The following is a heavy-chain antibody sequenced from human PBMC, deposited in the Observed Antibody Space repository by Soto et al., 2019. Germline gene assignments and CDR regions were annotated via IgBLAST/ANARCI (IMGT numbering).Heavy chain of an antibody. Sequence: QVTLKESGPVLVKPTETLTLTCTVSGFSLSNARMGVSWIRQPPGKALEWLAHIFSNDEKSYSTSLKSRLTISKDTPKSQVVLTITNMDPVDTATYYCARTTFYGCFDPWGQGTLVTVSS. CDR1: GFSLSNARMG. CDR3: ARTTFYGCFDP. V-gene: IGHV2-26*01. CDR2: IFSNDEK. J-gene: IGHJ5*02. D-gene: IGHD4-17*01.